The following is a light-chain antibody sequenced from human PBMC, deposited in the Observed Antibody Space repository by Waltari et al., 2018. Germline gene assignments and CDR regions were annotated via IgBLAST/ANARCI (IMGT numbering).Light chain of an antibody. Sequence: DIQMTQSPSTLSASVGDRVTITCRASQNINSWLAWYQQKPGRAPRLLIYKASTLESGVPSRFSGSGAVTEFTLTISSLQPDDFATYYCQQYNIHWTFGQGTKVEIK. CDR2: KAS. J-gene: IGKJ1*01. V-gene: IGKV1-5*03. CDR1: QNINSW. CDR3: QQYNIHWT.